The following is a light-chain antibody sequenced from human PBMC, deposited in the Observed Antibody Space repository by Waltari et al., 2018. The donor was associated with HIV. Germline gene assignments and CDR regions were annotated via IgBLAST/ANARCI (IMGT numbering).Light chain of an antibody. CDR1: ESLSRK. V-gene: IGKV3-15*01. CDR3: QQYERWPWT. Sequence: EIVMTQSPATLSVSPGERATLSCRASESLSRKLAWYHQKPGKAPRLLMFGGSTRATGGPARFSGSGSGTEFTLIISSLQSEDSAGYSCQQYERWPWTFGQGTKVEVK. J-gene: IGKJ1*01. CDR2: GGS.